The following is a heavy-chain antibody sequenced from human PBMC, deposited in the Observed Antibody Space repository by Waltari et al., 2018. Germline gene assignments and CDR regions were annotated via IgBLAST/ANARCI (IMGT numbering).Heavy chain of an antibody. D-gene: IGHD4-4*01. CDR3: TADSSWTNYRTQTGFDL. Sequence: EVQLVESGGGLVKPGGSLRLSCAASGFTFTNAWMSWVRQAPGKGLEWVARIRSKRDGETTDFAAPVKGRFTISRDDLKNTVYLQMNSLMTEDTAVYYCTADSSWTNYRTQTGFDLWGQGTLSPSPQ. V-gene: IGHV3-15*01. J-gene: IGHJ5*02. CDR2: IRSKRDGETT. CDR1: GFTFTNAW.